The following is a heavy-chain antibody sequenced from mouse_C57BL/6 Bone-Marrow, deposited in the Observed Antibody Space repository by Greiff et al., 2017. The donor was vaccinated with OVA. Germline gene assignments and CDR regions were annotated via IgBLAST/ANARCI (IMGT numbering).Heavy chain of an antibody. V-gene: IGHV5-12*01. CDR3: ARRIQDYFDY. Sequence: DVKLVESGGGLVQPGGSLKLSCAASGFTFSDYYMYWVRQTPEKRLEWVAYISNGGGSTYYPDTVKGRFTISRDNAKNTLYLQMSRLKSEDTAMYYCARRIQDYFDYWGQGTTLTDSS. CDR2: ISNGGGST. CDR1: GFTFSDYY. J-gene: IGHJ2*01.